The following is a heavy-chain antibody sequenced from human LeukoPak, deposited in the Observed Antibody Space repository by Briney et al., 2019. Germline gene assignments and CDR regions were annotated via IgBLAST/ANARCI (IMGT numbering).Heavy chain of an antibody. D-gene: IGHD3-22*01. J-gene: IGHJ6*03. CDR3: VRDSTSYSFDRGGYYVSSRGYWYYYMDV. CDR1: GYTLSGHY. Sequence: ASVKVSCKASGYTLSGHYMHWVRQAPGQGLEWMGWMNPNRGDPKYPQKFQGRVTLTWDTSISTAYMELSSLSPADTAVYYCVRDSTSYSFDRGGYYVSSRGYWYYYMDVWGQGTTVAVSS. CDR2: MNPNRGDP. V-gene: IGHV1-2*02.